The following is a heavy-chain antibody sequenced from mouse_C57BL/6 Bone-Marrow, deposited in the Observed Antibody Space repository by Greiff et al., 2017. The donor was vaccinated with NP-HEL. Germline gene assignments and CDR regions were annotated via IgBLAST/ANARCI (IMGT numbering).Heavy chain of an antibody. CDR1: GYTFTSYW. D-gene: IGHD1-1*01. CDR2: INPSNGGT. CDR3: AYCSSNRYAMDY. Sequence: QVQLQQPGTELVKPGASVKLSCKASGYTFTSYWMHWVKQRPGQGLEWIGNINPSNGGTNYNEKFKSKATLTVDKSSSTAYMQLSSLTSEDSAVYCCAYCSSNRYAMDYWGQGTSVTVSS. V-gene: IGHV1-53*01. J-gene: IGHJ4*01.